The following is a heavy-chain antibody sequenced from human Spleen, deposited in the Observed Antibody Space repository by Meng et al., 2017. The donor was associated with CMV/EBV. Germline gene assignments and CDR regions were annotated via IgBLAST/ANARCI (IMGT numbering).Heavy chain of an antibody. D-gene: IGHD1-26*01. Sequence: GSLRLSCTVSGGSISSYYWSWIRQPPGKGLEWIGYIYYSGSTNYNPSLKSRVTISVDTSKNQFSLKLSSVTAADTAVYYCARRGGTYYVDFWGQGTLVTVSS. J-gene: IGHJ4*02. CDR2: IYYSGST. CDR3: ARRGGTYYVDF. V-gene: IGHV4-59*01. CDR1: GGSISSYY.